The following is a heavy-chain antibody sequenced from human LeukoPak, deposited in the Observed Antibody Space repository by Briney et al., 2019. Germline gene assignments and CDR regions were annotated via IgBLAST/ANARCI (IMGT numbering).Heavy chain of an antibody. Sequence: SETLSLTCTVSGGSISSYYWSWIRQPAGKGLEWIGRIYTSGSTNYNPSLKSRVTMSVDTSKNQFSLKLSSVTAADTAVYYCARDNTMVRGVTDYYYMDVWGKGTTVTVSS. D-gene: IGHD3-10*01. J-gene: IGHJ6*03. CDR2: IYTSGST. CDR1: GGSISSYY. CDR3: ARDNTMVRGVTDYYYMDV. V-gene: IGHV4-4*07.